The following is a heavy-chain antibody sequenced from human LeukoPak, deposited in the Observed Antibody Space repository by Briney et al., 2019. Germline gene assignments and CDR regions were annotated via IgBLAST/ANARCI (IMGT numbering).Heavy chain of an antibody. D-gene: IGHD2-2*01. CDR2: ISAYNGNT. V-gene: IGHV1-18*01. CDR1: GYTFTSYG. Sequence: GASVKVSCKASGYTFTSYGISWVRQAPGQGLEWMGWISAYNGNTNYAQKLQGRVTMTTDTSTSTAYMELRSLRSDDTAVYYCARDDRYCSSTSCYAGAYWGQGTLVTVSS. CDR3: ARDDRYCSSTSCYAGAY. J-gene: IGHJ4*02.